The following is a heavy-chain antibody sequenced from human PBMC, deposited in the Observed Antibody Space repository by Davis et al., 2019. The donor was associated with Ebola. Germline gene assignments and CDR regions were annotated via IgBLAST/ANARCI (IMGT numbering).Heavy chain of an antibody. J-gene: IGHJ4*02. D-gene: IGHD2-2*01. CDR2: INPNSGGT. CDR3: ARGGVGCSSTSCYLQFEGIDY. V-gene: IGHV1-2*02. Sequence: ASVKVSCKASGYTFTGYYMHWVRQAPGQGLEWVGWINPNSGGTNYAQKFQGRVTMTRDTSISTAYMELSRLRSDDTAVYYCARGGVGCSSTSCYLQFEGIDYWGQGTLVTVSS. CDR1: GYTFTGYY.